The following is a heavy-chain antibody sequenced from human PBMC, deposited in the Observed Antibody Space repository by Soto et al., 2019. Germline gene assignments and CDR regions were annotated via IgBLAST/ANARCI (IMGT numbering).Heavy chain of an antibody. Sequence: GGSLRLSCAASGFTFSSYAFHWVRQAPGKGLQWLAVISLDGTYEYYADSVKGRFTISRDSSRNTLYLQMSNLRAEDTALYYCARDEDASSSAYNYYGMDVWGRGTTVTV. CDR1: GFTFSSYA. J-gene: IGHJ6*02. CDR3: ARDEDASSSAYNYYGMDV. D-gene: IGHD6-6*01. V-gene: IGHV3-30*04. CDR2: ISLDGTYE.